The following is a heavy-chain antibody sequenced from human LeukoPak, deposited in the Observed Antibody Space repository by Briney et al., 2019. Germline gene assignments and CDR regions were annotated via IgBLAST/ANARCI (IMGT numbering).Heavy chain of an antibody. D-gene: IGHD3-16*01. CDR3: ARARSRITFGGIRHAFDI. Sequence: SVKVSCKASGGTFCSYAMNWVRQAPGQGLEWVARIIPLLGITNHAQKLQARVTVTADTSTNTAYMELIRLISDDTAVYYCARARSRITFGGIRHAFDIWGQGTLVTVSS. CDR2: IIPLLGIT. J-gene: IGHJ3*02. V-gene: IGHV1-69*04. CDR1: GGTFCSYA.